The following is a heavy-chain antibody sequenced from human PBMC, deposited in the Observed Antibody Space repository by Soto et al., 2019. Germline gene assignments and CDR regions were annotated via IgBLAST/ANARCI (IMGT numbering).Heavy chain of an antibody. CDR1: GYSIGSGSY. Sequence: SETLSLTCTVSGYSIGSGSYLGLVRDPAGKGPEWIASIYHGGTTFYNPSLKSRITISVDTSNNQFSLKLTSVTAADTAVYYCARVHVMVVAGSTFDYWGHGTLVTVSS. CDR3: ARVHVMVVAGSTFDY. V-gene: IGHV4-38-2*02. CDR2: IYHGGTT. D-gene: IGHD6-19*01. J-gene: IGHJ4*01.